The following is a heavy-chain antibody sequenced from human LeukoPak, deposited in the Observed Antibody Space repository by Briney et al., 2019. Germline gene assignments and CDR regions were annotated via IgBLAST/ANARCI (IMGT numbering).Heavy chain of an antibody. D-gene: IGHD5-24*01. CDR2: IHYGGTT. Sequence: PSETLSLTCTVSGGSISSSNNYWGWVRQPPGTGLECIGSIHYGGTTYYNPSLKSRVTISVDTSKNQFSLKLSSMTAADTAVYYCARHEEEDGYNAKTFDYWGQGTQVTVSS. CDR3: ARHEEEDGYNAKTFDY. V-gene: IGHV4-39*01. CDR1: GGSISSSNNY. J-gene: IGHJ4*02.